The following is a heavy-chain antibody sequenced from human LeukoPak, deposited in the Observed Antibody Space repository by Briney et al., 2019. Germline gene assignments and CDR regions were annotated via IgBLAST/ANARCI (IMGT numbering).Heavy chain of an antibody. CDR1: GDSISAFY. CDR3: ARHRVRSSSWPSFDY. Sequence: SETLSLTCTVSGDSISAFYWSWIRQSPGKRPEWIGYISNGGSSGSTNYNPSLKSRVSISADTSKNQFSLRLTSVTAADTAVYYCARHRVRSSSWPSFDYWGQGTLVTVS. D-gene: IGHD6-13*01. V-gene: IGHV4-59*01. J-gene: IGHJ4*02. CDR2: ISNGGSSGST.